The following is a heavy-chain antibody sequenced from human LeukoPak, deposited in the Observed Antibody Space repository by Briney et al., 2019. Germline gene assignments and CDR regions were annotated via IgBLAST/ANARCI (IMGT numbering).Heavy chain of an antibody. D-gene: IGHD6-13*01. CDR3: ARTRQQLSGGYFDY. Sequence: SETLSLTCTISGGSVSDYYWSWIRQSPGKGLEWIGYTYHTGSTSYSPSLKSRVTISVDTSKNQFSLKLSSVTAADTAVYYCARTRQQLSGGYFDYWGQGTLVTVSS. CDR2: TYHTGST. J-gene: IGHJ4*02. CDR1: GGSVSDYY. V-gene: IGHV4-59*02.